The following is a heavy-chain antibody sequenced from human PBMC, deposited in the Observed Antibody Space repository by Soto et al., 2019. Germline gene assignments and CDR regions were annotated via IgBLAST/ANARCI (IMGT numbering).Heavy chain of an antibody. CDR1: GYTFTSYY. J-gene: IGHJ4*02. Sequence: QVQLVQSGAEVKKPGASVKVSCKASGYTFTSYYMHWVRQAPGQGLEWMGIINPSGGSTSYAQKFQGRVTMTMDTSTSTVYMELSSLRSEDTAVYYCARDGLRTYYDSSGYYEAYWGQGTLVTVSS. CDR2: INPSGGST. CDR3: ARDGLRTYYDSSGYYEAY. D-gene: IGHD3-22*01. V-gene: IGHV1-46*01.